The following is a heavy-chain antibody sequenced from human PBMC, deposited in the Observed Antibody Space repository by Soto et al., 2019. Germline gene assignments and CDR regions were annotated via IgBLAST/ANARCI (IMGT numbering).Heavy chain of an antibody. V-gene: IGHV2-5*01. CDR2: IYWNDDK. J-gene: IGHJ5*02. CDR1: GFSLSTSGVG. CDR3: AHSWEPTLPIFGVATPDAGFDP. D-gene: IGHD3-3*01. Sequence: QITLKESGPTLVKPTQTLTLTCTFSGFSLSTSGVGVGWIRQPPGKALEWLALIYWNDDKRYSPSLKSRLTITKDTSKNQVVLTMTNMDPVDTATYYCAHSWEPTLPIFGVATPDAGFDPWGQGTLVTVSS.